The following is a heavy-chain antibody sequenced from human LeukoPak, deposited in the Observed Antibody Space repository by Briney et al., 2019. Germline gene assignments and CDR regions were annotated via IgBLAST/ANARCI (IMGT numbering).Heavy chain of an antibody. CDR1: GFTFSSYG. J-gene: IGHJ4*02. CDR2: ISSDGSNK. CDR3: AKDYYDSSGYSAAIDY. D-gene: IGHD3-22*01. Sequence: GGSLRLTCAASGFTFSSYGMHWVRQAPGKGLEWVAVISSDGSNKFYGDSVKGRFTISRDNSKNTLYVQVNSLRAEDTAVYYCAKDYYDSSGYSAAIDYWGQGTLVTVSS. V-gene: IGHV3-30*18.